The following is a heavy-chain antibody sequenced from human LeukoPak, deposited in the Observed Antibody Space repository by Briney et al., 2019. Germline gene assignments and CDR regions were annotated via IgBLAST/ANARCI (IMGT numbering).Heavy chain of an antibody. Sequence: PSETPSLTCTASGGSISSGSYYWSWIRQPAGKGLEWIGRIYTSGSTNYNPSLKSRVTISVDTSKNQFSLKLSSVTAADTAVYYCARADIVVVPAAIYPGWFDPWGQGTLVTVSS. D-gene: IGHD2-2*02. CDR2: IYTSGST. J-gene: IGHJ5*02. CDR1: GGSISSGSYY. CDR3: ARADIVVVPAAIYPGWFDP. V-gene: IGHV4-61*02.